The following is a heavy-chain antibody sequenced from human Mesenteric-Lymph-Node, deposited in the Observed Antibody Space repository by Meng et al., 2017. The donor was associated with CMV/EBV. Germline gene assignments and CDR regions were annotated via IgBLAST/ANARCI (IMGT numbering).Heavy chain of an antibody. Sequence: GGSLRLSCAASGFTVSSNYMSWVRQAPGKGPEWVSVIYSGGSTYYADSVKGRFTISRDNSKNTLYLQMNSLRAEDTAVYYCARADCSSTSCYKSAFDIWGQGTMVTVSS. V-gene: IGHV3-53*01. CDR2: IYSGGST. J-gene: IGHJ3*02. D-gene: IGHD2-2*02. CDR3: ARADCSSTSCYKSAFDI. CDR1: GFTVSSNY.